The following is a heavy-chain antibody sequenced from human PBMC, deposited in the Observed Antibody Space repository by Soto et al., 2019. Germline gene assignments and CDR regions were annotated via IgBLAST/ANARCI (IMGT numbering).Heavy chain of an antibody. CDR3: ARGARGYFDWLLSPTHYYYYGMDV. D-gene: IGHD3-9*01. CDR2: INPNSGGT. CDR1: GYTFTGYY. Sequence: ASVKVSCKASGYTFTGYYMHWVRQAPGQGLEWMGWINPNSGGTNYAQKFQGWVTMTRDTSISTAYMELSRLRSDDTAVYYCARGARGYFDWLLSPTHYYYYGMDVWGQGTTVTVSS. J-gene: IGHJ6*02. V-gene: IGHV1-2*04.